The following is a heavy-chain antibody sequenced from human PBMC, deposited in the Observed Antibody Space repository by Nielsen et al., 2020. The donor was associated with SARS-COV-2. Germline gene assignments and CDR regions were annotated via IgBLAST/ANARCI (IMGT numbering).Heavy chain of an antibody. D-gene: IGHD3-22*01. Sequence: ASVKVSCKASGYTFTSYYMHWVRQAPGQGLEWMGIIIPSGGSTSYAPKFQSSVTTTRNTSMSTAYMELSSLRSEDTAVDYWARGHFVGGLGIVVVISTILDYWGQGTLVTDSS. CDR3: ARGHFVGGLGIVVVISTILDY. J-gene: IGHJ4*02. V-gene: IGHV1-46*01. CDR1: GYTFTSYY. CDR2: IIPSGGST.